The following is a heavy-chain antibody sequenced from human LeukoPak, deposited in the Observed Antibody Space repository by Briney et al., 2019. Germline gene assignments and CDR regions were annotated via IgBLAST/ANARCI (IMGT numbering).Heavy chain of an antibody. J-gene: IGHJ6*03. CDR1: GFTFSSYS. CDR2: ISSSSSTI. CDR3: AGVSDYDSSGYYQFDYYMDV. D-gene: IGHD3-22*01. V-gene: IGHV3-48*01. Sequence: PGGSLRLSCAASGFTFSSYSMNWVRQAPGKGLEWVSYISSSSSTIYYADSVKGRFTISRDNAKNSLYLQMNSLRAEDTAVYYCAGVSDYDSSGYYQFDYYMDVWGKGTTVTVSS.